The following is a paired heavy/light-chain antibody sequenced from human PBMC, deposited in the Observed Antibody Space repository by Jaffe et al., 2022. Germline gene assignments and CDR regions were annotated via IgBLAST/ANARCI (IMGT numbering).Heavy chain of an antibody. CDR2: IDWADNK. J-gene: IGHJ4*02. D-gene: IGHD1-1*01. CDR1: GFSLRTGGTC. V-gene: IGHV2-70*13. CDR3: ARTYMSTPYFDS. Sequence: QVSLKESGPALVKPTQTLTLTCTFSGFSLRTGGTCVSWIRQPPGRALEWLAYIDWADNKYYNTSLNSRLTISKDAAETQVVFTMTDMVPEDTATYYCARTYMSTPYFDSWGQGTPVTVSS.
Light chain of an antibody. Sequence: IVLTQSPATLSVSPGERVTLSCRASQSVRSDLAWYQQRPGQAPRLLISGASTRATGVPARFSGSGSGTEFTLTISSLQSEDFALYYCQQYTLWPSFGPGTKVDSK. CDR2: GAS. J-gene: IGKJ3*01. CDR3: QQYTLWPS. CDR1: QSVRSD. V-gene: IGKV3-15*01.